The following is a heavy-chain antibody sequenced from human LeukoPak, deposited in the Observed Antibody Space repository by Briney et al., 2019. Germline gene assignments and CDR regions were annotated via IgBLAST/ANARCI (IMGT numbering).Heavy chain of an antibody. V-gene: IGHV3-30*02. J-gene: IGHJ4*02. CDR3: AKWSRWDYYGSGSYSGYFDY. Sequence: GGSLRLSCAASGFTFSSYGMHWVRQAPGKGLEWVAFIRYDGSNKYYADSVKGRFTISRDNSRNTLYLQMNSLRAEDTAVYYCAKWSRWDYYGSGSYSGYFDYWGQGTLVTVSS. CDR1: GFTFSSYG. D-gene: IGHD3-10*01. CDR2: IRYDGSNK.